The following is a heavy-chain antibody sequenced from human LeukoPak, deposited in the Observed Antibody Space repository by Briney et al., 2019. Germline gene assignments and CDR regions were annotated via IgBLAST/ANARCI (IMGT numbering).Heavy chain of an antibody. J-gene: IGHJ4*02. CDR2: VFYSGST. Sequence: SETLSLTCTVSGGSISNYYWSWIRQPPGKGLEWIGYVFYSGSTNYNPSLRSRVTISVDTSKNQFSLKLSSVTAADTAVYYCARVGSGGAWFDFWGQGTLVSVSS. D-gene: IGHD6-19*01. CDR3: ARVGSGGAWFDF. CDR1: GGSISNYY. V-gene: IGHV4-59*01.